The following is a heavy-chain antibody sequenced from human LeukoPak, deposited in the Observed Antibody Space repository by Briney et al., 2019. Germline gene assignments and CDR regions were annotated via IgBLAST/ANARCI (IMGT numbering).Heavy chain of an antibody. D-gene: IGHD6-13*01. Sequence: AASVKVSCKASGGTFSSYAISWVRQAPGQGLEWMGRIIPILGIANYAQKFQGRVTITADKSTSTAYMELSSLRSEDTAVYYCAREGEADSSSGWFDPWGQGTLVTVSS. CDR3: AREGEADSSSGWFDP. V-gene: IGHV1-69*04. CDR1: GGTFSSYA. J-gene: IGHJ5*02. CDR2: IIPILGIA.